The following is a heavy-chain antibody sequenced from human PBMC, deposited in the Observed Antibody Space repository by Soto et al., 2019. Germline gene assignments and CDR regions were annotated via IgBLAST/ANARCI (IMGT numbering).Heavy chain of an antibody. CDR3: AKDLTGILTGYYPGGDY. V-gene: IGHV3-23*01. D-gene: IGHD3-9*01. Sequence: HPGGSLRLSCAASGFTFSSYAMSWVRQAPGKGLEWVSAISGSGGSTYYADSVKGRFTISRDNSKNTLYLQMNSLRAEDTAVYYCAKDLTGILTGYYPGGDYWGQGTLVTVSS. J-gene: IGHJ4*02. CDR2: ISGSGGST. CDR1: GFTFSSYA.